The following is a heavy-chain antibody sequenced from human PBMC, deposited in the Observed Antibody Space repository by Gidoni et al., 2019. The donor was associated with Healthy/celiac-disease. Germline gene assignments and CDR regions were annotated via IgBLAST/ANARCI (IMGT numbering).Heavy chain of an antibody. Sequence: QVQLVQSGAEVKKPGASVKVSCKASGYTFTGSYLPWVRQAPGQGLEWMGWINPNSGGTNYAQKFQGRGTMTRDTSISTAYMELSRLRSDDTAVYYCARAPFYCSGGSCYLGSPYYYGMDVWGQGTTVTVSS. CDR1: GYTFTGSY. CDR3: ARAPFYCSGGSCYLGSPYYYGMDV. V-gene: IGHV1-2*02. CDR2: INPNSGGT. J-gene: IGHJ6*02. D-gene: IGHD2-15*01.